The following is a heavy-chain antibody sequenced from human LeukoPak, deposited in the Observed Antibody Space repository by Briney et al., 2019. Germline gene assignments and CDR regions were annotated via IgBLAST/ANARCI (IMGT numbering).Heavy chain of an antibody. CDR3: ARGRGMRAAAYYYHYMDV. D-gene: IGHD6-13*01. CDR1: GYTFTSYD. CDR2: MNPNSGNT. Sequence: EASVKVSCKASGYTFTSYDINWVRQATGQGGEWMGWMNPNSGNTGYAQNFPGRVTMTRNPSLSTAYMELSSLRSEDTAVYYCARGRGMRAAAYYYHYMDVWGKGTTVTVSS. J-gene: IGHJ6*03. V-gene: IGHV1-8*01.